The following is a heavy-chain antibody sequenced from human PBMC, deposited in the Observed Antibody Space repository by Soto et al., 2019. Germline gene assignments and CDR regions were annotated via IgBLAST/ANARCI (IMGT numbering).Heavy chain of an antibody. CDR3: ARSTYYYDTSGYKGDY. CDR2: IKQDGSEK. CDR1: GFTFSTYW. D-gene: IGHD3-22*01. V-gene: IGHV3-7*01. Sequence: EVRLVESGGGLVQPGGSLRLSCVVSGFTFSTYWMSWVRQAPGKGLEWVANIKQDGSEKYYVDSVKGRFTISRDNAKNSLYLQMNSLRAEDTAVYYCARSTYYYDTSGYKGDYWGQGTLVTASS. J-gene: IGHJ4*02.